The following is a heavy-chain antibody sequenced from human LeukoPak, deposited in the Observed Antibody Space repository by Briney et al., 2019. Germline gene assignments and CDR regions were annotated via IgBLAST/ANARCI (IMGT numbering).Heavy chain of an antibody. V-gene: IGHV3-21*01. CDR1: GFTFSSYS. J-gene: IGHJ3*02. D-gene: IGHD2-15*01. Sequence: PGGSLRPSCAASGFTFSSYSMNWVRQAPGKGPEWVSSISSSSSYIYYADSVKGRFTISRDNAKNSLYLQMNSLRAEDTAVYYCLPYCSGGSCYGLDAFDIWGQGTMVTVSS. CDR2: ISSSSSYI. CDR3: LPYCSGGSCYGLDAFDI.